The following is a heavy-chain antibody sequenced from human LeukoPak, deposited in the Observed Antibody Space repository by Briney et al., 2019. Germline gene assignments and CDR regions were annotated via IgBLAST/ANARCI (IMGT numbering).Heavy chain of an antibody. CDR1: GGSISGYY. CDR3: ARGGMHSSGLDY. D-gene: IGHD3-22*01. V-gene: IGHV4-4*07. J-gene: IGHJ4*02. CDR2: IYTSGST. Sequence: SETLSLTCTVSGGSISGYYWSWIRQPAGKGLEWIGRIYTSGSTNYNPSLKSRVTMSIDTSKNQFSLRLSSVTAADTAVYYCARGGMHSSGLDYWGQGTLVTVSS.